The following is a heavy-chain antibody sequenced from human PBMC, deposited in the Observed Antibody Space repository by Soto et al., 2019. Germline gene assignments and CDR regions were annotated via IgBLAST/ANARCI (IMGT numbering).Heavy chain of an antibody. D-gene: IGHD1-1*01. CDR1: GGSMSRYY. J-gene: IGHJ5*02. V-gene: IGHV4-59*01. CDR2: IHYAGST. Sequence: SETLSLTCTVSGGSMSRYYWTWIRQPPGKGLEWIGNIHYAGSTNYNPSLKSRVTILLGTSTSQFSLKVSSVTAADTAVYYCARDLTISSTDGPLDPWGHGTLVTVSS. CDR3: ARDLTISSTDGPLDP.